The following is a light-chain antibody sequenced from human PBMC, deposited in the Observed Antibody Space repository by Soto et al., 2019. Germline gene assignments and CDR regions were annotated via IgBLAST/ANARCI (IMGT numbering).Light chain of an antibody. CDR3: QHYNNWPPWT. CDR1: QSVSSN. Sequence: EIVMTQSPATLSVSPGERATFSCRARQSVSSNLAWYQQKPGQAPRLLLYGASIRATGIPARFSGSGSGTEFTLTISSLQSEDFAVYYCQHYNNWPPWTFGQGTKVDIK. CDR2: GAS. J-gene: IGKJ1*01. V-gene: IGKV3-15*01.